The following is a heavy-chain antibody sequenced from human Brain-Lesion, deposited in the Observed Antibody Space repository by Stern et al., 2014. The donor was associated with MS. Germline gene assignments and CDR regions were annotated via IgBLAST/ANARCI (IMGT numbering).Heavy chain of an antibody. CDR3: GRAGLDDTFDV. CDR2: IYYSGAT. J-gene: IGHJ3*01. V-gene: IGHV4-39*02. CDR1: GGSVSSNRYY. D-gene: IGHD3/OR15-3a*01. Sequence: VQLEESGPGLVKPSETLSLTCSLSGGSVSSNRYYWGWIRQPPGQGLEWIGVIYYSGATFYNPSLKSRVSISMNTSKTHFSLSLSSVTAADTAVYYCGRAGLDDTFDVWGQGTMVTVSS.